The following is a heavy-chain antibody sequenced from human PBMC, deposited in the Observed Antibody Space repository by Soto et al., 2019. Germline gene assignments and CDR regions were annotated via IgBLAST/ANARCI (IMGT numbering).Heavy chain of an antibody. J-gene: IGHJ4*02. CDR1: GYTLTELA. CDR2: FDPEDGET. D-gene: IGHD3-22*01. CDR3: ATGLLPYYYDSSGYPVDY. V-gene: IGHV1-24*01. Sequence: ASVKVSCKVSGYTLTELAMHWVRQAPGKGLEWMGGFDPEDGETIYAQKFQGRVTMTEDTSTDAAYMELSSLRSEDTAVYYCATGLLPYYYDSSGYPVDYWGLGTLVTVSS.